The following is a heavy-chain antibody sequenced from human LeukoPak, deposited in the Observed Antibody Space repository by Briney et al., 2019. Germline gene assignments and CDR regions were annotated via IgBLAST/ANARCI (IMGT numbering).Heavy chain of an antibody. CDR1: GLTFNSYW. CDR3: ARAHTVTWDYFDY. Sequence: PGGSLRLSCAASGLTFNSYWMHWVRQVAGKGLVWVARINGDASNTTYADSVKGRFTISRDNSKNTLYLQMNSLRAEDTAVYYCARAHTVTWDYFDYWGQGTLVTVSS. CDR2: INGDASNT. D-gene: IGHD4-11*01. V-gene: IGHV3-74*03. J-gene: IGHJ4*02.